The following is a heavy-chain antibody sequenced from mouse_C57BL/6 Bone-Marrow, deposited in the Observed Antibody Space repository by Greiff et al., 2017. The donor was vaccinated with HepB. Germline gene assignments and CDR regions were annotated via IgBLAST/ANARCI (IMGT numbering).Heavy chain of an antibody. Sequence: QVHVKQSGAELVRPGTSVKMSCKASGYTFTNYWIGWAKQRPGHGLEWIGDIYPGGGYTNYNEKFKGKATLTADKSSSTAYMQFSSLTSEDSAIYYCARSGDGYYPAWFAYWGQGTLVTVSA. V-gene: IGHV1-63*01. J-gene: IGHJ3*01. CDR1: GYTFTNYW. CDR3: ARSGDGYYPAWFAY. D-gene: IGHD2-3*01. CDR2: IYPGGGYT.